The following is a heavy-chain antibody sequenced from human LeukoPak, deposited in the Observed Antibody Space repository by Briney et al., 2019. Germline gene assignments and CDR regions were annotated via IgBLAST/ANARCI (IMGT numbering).Heavy chain of an antibody. J-gene: IGHJ4*02. CDR1: GFTFSSYA. Sequence: GGSLRLSCAASGFTFSSYAMSWVRQAPGKGLEWVAFIRYDGSNKYYADSVKGRFTISRDNSKNTLYLQMNSLRAEDTAVYYCAKVERPRWELPEDWGQGTLVTVSS. D-gene: IGHD1-26*01. V-gene: IGHV3-30*02. CDR2: IRYDGSNK. CDR3: AKVERPRWELPED.